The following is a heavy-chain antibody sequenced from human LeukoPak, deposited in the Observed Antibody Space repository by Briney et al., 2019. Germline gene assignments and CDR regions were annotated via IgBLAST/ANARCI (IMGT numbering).Heavy chain of an antibody. J-gene: IGHJ4*02. Sequence: GGSLRLSCAASGFTFSSYAMSWVRQAPGKGLERVSAISGSGGSTYYADSVKSRFTISRDNSKNTLYLQMNSLRAEDTAVYYCAKDSSGYYWVNYYFDYWGQGTLVTVSS. D-gene: IGHD3-22*01. V-gene: IGHV3-23*01. CDR2: ISGSGGST. CDR3: AKDSSGYYWVNYYFDY. CDR1: GFTFSSYA.